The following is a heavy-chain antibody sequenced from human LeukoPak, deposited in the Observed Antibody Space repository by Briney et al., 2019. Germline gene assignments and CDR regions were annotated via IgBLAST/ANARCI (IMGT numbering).Heavy chain of an antibody. Sequence: SETLSLTCTVSGGSISSYYWTWIRQPPGEGLEWIGYIFYSGSTDYNPSLRSRVTISVDTSKNQFSLKLTSVTAADTAVYYCARGYCSAGTCYPLDYWGQGTLVTVSS. V-gene: IGHV4-59*01. CDR3: ARGYCSAGTCYPLDY. CDR2: IFYSGST. CDR1: GGSISSYY. D-gene: IGHD2-15*01. J-gene: IGHJ4*02.